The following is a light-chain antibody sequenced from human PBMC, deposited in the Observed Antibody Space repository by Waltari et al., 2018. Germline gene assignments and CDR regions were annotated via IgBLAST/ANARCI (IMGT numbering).Light chain of an antibody. Sequence: QSALTQPASVSGSPGQSITISCTGTSSDGGRYNYVSWYRQHPGEAPKLMIYDVTNRPSGVSNRFSGSKSGNTASLTISGLQAEDEADYYCSSYTTSSTVVFGGGTKLTVL. CDR3: SSYTTSSTVV. CDR2: DVT. CDR1: SSDGGRYNY. J-gene: IGLJ2*01. V-gene: IGLV2-14*01.